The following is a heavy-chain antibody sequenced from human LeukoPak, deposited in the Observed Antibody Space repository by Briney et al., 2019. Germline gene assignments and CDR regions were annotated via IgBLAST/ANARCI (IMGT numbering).Heavy chain of an antibody. D-gene: IGHD3-16*02. Sequence: GGSLRLSCAASGFTFSSYNMNWVRQAQGKGLEWVSSISSSTSYIYYADSVKGRFTISRDNAKNSLYLQMNSLRAEDTAVYYCARDLLGYNYHYMDVWGKGTTVTVSS. CDR2: ISSSTSYI. J-gene: IGHJ6*03. V-gene: IGHV3-21*01. CDR3: ARDLLGYNYHYMDV. CDR1: GFTFSSYN.